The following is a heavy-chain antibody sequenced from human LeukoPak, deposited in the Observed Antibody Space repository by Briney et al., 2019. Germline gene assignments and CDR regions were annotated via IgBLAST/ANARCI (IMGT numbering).Heavy chain of an antibody. D-gene: IGHD5-12*01. Sequence: GGSLRLSCAASGFIFSDYYMSWIRQAPGKGLEWVSYISSSGSNIYYADSVKGRFTISRDNAKNSLYLQMNSLRAEDTAVYYCARDHGWVATIMYPHYWGQGTLVTVSS. CDR3: ARDHGWVATIMYPHY. J-gene: IGHJ4*02. CDR2: ISSSGSNI. V-gene: IGHV3-11*01. CDR1: GFIFSDYY.